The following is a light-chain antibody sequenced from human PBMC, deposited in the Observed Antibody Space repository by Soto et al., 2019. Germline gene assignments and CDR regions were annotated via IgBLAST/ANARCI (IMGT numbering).Light chain of an antibody. V-gene: IGKV3-11*01. CDR1: RRFGSS. J-gene: IGKJ2*01. Sequence: EFVLTQSPATQSWSPGERATLSCMPSRRFGSSLAWNRQKTGQAPTVIVYGASKWASGIPVRFSRSGSGTDFSITISKLAPEDFAVYYCHQYDNEPQTYGQGTKVDIK. CDR3: HQYDNEPQT. CDR2: GAS.